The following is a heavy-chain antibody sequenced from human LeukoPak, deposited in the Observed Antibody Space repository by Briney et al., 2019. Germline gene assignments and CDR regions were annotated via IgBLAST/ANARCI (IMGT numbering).Heavy chain of an antibody. J-gene: IGHJ4*02. V-gene: IGHV3-33*08. CDR1: GFTFSSYG. CDR2: IWYDGSNI. CDR3: ARARNDYDTSSFSALDY. Sequence: GGSLRLSCAASGFTFSSYGMHWVRQAPGKVLEWLAVIWYDGSNIYYADPVKGRFHISRDNSKNTLYLQINSLRAEDTAVYYCARARNDYDTSSFSALDYWGQGPLVTVSS. D-gene: IGHD3-22*01.